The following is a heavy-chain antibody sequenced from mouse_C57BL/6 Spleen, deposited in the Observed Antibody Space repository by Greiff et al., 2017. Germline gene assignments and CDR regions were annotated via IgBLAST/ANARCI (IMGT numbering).Heavy chain of an antibody. D-gene: IGHD2-4*01. CDR2: IVPSASYT. CDR1: GYTFTSYW. V-gene: IGHV1-69*01. CDR3: ARSGMMTTGNGYDY. J-gene: IGHJ2*02. Sequence: LQLLQPGAELVMPGASVKLSCQASGYTFTSYWMHWVKQRPGQGLAWIGEIVPSASYTNYNQKFKGKSILTVDKSSFTAYMQLSSLTSEDSTVYYYARSGMMTTGNGYDYWSQGASLAVSS.